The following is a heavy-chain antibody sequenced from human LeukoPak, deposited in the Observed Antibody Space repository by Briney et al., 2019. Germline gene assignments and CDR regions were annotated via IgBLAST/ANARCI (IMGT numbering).Heavy chain of an antibody. CDR1: GYTFTSYG. CDR3: ARARSGWPRNWFDP. Sequence: ASVKVSCKASGYTFTSYGISWVRQAPGQRLEWMGWINAGNGNTKYSQKFQGRVTITRDTSASTAYMELSSLRSEDTAVYYCARARSGWPRNWFDPWGQGTLVTVSS. J-gene: IGHJ5*02. CDR2: INAGNGNT. D-gene: IGHD6-19*01. V-gene: IGHV1-3*01.